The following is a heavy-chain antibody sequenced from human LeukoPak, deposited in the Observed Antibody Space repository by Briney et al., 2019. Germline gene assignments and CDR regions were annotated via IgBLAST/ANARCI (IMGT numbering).Heavy chain of an antibody. CDR1: GGTFSSYA. Sequence: SVKVSCKASGGTFSSYAISWVRQAPGQGLEWMGGIIPIFGTANYAQKFQGRVTITADKSTSTAYMELSSLRSEDTAVYYCARGYCSGGSCYQFDYWGQGTLVTVSS. CDR2: IIPIFGTA. J-gene: IGHJ4*02. V-gene: IGHV1-69*06. D-gene: IGHD2-15*01. CDR3: ARGYCSGGSCYQFDY.